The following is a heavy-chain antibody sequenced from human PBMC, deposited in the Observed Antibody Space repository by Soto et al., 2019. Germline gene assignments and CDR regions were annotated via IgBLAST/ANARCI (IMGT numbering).Heavy chain of an antibody. J-gene: IGHJ4*02. CDR3: ARRYGWLYFDY. Sequence: QLQLQESGPGLVKPWETLSLTCTVSGDSISSSNYFWGWIRQPPGKGLEWIGTIFYSGSTYYNPSLKSRLTISVDSSKNPFSLRLTSVTAADTALYYCARRYGWLYFDYWGQGSLVTVSS. V-gene: IGHV4-39*01. CDR2: IFYSGST. D-gene: IGHD6-19*01. CDR1: GDSISSSNYF.